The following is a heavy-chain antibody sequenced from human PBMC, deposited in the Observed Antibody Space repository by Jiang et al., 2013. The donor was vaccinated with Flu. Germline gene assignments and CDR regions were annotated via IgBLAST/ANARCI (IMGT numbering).Heavy chain of an antibody. CDR1: GYSFTSYW. V-gene: IGHV5-10-1*01. CDR2: IDPSDSYT. Sequence: GAEVKKPGESLRISCKGSGYSFTSYWISWVRQMPGKGLEWMGRIDPSDSYTNYSPSFQGHVTISADKSISTAYLQWSSLKASDTAMYYCARLNDFWSGTNYYYYGMDVWGQGTTVTVSS. CDR3: ARLNDFWSGTNYYYYGMDV. J-gene: IGHJ6*02. D-gene: IGHD3-3*01.